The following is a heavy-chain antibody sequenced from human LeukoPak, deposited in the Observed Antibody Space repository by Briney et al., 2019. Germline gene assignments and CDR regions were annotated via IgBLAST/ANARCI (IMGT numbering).Heavy chain of an antibody. D-gene: IGHD6-13*01. CDR2: INPKSGDT. V-gene: IGHV1-2*04. CDR1: GYTFTDYY. CDR3: ARGSPVAAAGTEYFHH. J-gene: IGHJ1*01. Sequence: ASVKVSCKASGYTFTDYYMHWVRQAPGQGLEWMGWINPKSGDTKYAQESQGWVTMTRDTSISTAYIELSRSRSDDTAMYYCARGSPVAAAGTEYFHHWARAPWSPSPQ.